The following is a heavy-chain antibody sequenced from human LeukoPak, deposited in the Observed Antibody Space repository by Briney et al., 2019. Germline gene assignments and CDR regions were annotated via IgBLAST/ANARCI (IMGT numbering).Heavy chain of an antibody. J-gene: IGHJ4*02. V-gene: IGHV3-9*01. CDR1: GFTFDDYA. CDR3: AREVGAGRDFDY. CDR2: ISWNSGSI. D-gene: IGHD1-26*01. Sequence: GGSLRLSCAASGFTFDDYAMRWVRQAPGKGLEWVSGISWNSGSIGYADSVKGRFTISRDNAKNPLYLQMNSLRAEDTAVYYCAREVGAGRDFDYWGQGTLVTVSS.